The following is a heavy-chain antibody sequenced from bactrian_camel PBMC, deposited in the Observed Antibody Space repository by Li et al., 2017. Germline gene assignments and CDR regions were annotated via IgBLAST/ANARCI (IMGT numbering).Heavy chain of an antibody. V-gene: IGHV3S60*01. CDR1: EGIMDTYC. D-gene: IGHD7*01. CDR3: AARRGWDWHDWDQESVYNY. CDR2: IERDGKI. Sequence: HVQLVESGGGSVQAGGALRLSCVASEGIMDTYCMGWFRQYPGKGREGVGSIERDGKITLGDGVQDRFTVSRDIPKNMVFLQMNDLKLEDTAMYYCAARRGWDWHDWDQESVYNYWGQGTQVTVS. J-gene: IGHJ4*01.